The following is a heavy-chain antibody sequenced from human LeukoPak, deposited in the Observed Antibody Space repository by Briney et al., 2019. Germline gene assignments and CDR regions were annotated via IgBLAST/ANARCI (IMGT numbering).Heavy chain of an antibody. J-gene: IGHJ4*02. D-gene: IGHD6-13*01. CDR3: AKDKRYSSSWYRYYFDY. V-gene: IGHV3-30*02. CDR1: GFTFSSYG. CDR2: IRYDGSNK. Sequence: GGSLRLSCAASGFTFSSYGMYWVRQAPGKGLEWVAFIRYDGSNKYYADSVKGRFTISRDNSKNTLYLQMNSLRAEDTAVYYCAKDKRYSSSWYRYYFDYWGQGTLVTVSS.